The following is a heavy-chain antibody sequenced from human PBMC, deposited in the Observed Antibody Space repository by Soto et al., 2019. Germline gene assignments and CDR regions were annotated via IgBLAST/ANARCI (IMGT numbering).Heavy chain of an antibody. J-gene: IGHJ4*02. V-gene: IGHV1-69*06. Sequence: SVKVSCKASGGSLSTNPISWVRQAPGQGLEWMGGTGSGTGPGNHAQKFQGRLTVTADKSTSTVYMELTNLSSEDTAVYYCARRHSGGFFRFFDSWGQGTLVTVS. D-gene: IGHD2-15*01. CDR2: TGSGTGPG. CDR3: ARRHSGGFFRFFDS. CDR1: GGSLSTNP.